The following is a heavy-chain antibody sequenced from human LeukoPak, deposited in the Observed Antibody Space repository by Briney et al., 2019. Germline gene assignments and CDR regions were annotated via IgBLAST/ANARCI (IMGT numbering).Heavy chain of an antibody. D-gene: IGHD3-22*01. V-gene: IGHV1-2*02. CDR3: AREGTQYYYDSSGYYD. CDR1: GYTFTGYY. CDR2: INPNSGGT. J-gene: IGHJ4*02. Sequence: ASVKVSCKASGYTFTGYYMHWVRQAPGQGLEWMGWINPNSGGTNYAQKFHGRVTMTRDTSVSTAYMELSRLRSDDTAVYYCAREGTQYYYDSSGYYDWGQGTLVTVSS.